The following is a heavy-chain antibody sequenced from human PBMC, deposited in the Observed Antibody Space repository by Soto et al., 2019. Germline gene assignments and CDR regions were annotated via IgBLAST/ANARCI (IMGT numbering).Heavy chain of an antibody. CDR2: IKFDESIT. CDR3: ARGIRNYYGVDV. CDR1: GFTFNSYW. J-gene: IGHJ6*02. D-gene: IGHD2-15*01. V-gene: IGHV3-74*01. Sequence: EVQLVESGGGLVQPGGSLRLSCAASGFTFNSYWMHWVRQAPGKGRVWVSRIKFDESITNYADSVQGRFTISRDNAKNTVYLQMNSLRVEDTAVYYCARGIRNYYGVDVWGQGTTVTVSS.